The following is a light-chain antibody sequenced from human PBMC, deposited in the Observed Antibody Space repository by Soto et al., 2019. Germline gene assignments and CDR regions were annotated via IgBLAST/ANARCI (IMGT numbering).Light chain of an antibody. CDR1: QSVSSSY. Sequence: EIVLTQSPGTLSLSPGERATLSCRASQSVSSSYLAWYQQKPGQAPKLLIYGTSNRATGIPDRFSGSGSGTDFTLTLSRLEPEDLAVYYCQHYDPSAYTFGQGTKLEIK. J-gene: IGKJ2*01. CDR2: GTS. CDR3: QHYDPSAYT. V-gene: IGKV3-20*01.